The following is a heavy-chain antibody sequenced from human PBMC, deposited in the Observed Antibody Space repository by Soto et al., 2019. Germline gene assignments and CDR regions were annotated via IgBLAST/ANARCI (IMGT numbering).Heavy chain of an antibody. CDR2: IKQDGSER. V-gene: IGHV3-7*01. CDR1: GSTVSGYW. D-gene: IGHD3-10*01. CDR3: ARLWFGVQEWLDP. J-gene: IGHJ5*02. Sequence: GGSLSLSCAASGSTVSGYWMSWVRQTPGKGLEWVANIKQDGSERYYVDSVKGRFTISRDNAKNSLFLQMNSLRAEDSAVYYCARLWFGVQEWLDPWGQGTQVTVSS.